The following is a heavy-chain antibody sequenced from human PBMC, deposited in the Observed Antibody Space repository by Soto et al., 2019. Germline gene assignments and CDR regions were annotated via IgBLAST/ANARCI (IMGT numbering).Heavy chain of an antibody. D-gene: IGHD1-7*01. CDR3: ARRFLYYLGTSANSAWFEP. Sequence: SVKVSCKASGGTFSSYAISWVRQAPGQGLEWMGGIIPIFGTANYAQKFQGRVTITADESTSTAYMELSSLRSEDTAVYYCARRFLYYLGTSANSAWFEPWGQGTLVPVCS. V-gene: IGHV1-69*13. CDR2: IIPIFGTA. J-gene: IGHJ5*02. CDR1: GGTFSSYA.